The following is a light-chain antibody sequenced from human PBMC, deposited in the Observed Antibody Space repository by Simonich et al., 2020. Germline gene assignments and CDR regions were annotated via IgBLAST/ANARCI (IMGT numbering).Light chain of an antibody. J-gene: IGLJ3*02. CDR2: EVS. CDR1: SSDVGGYNY. Sequence: QSALTQPPSASGSPGQSVTISCTGTSSDVGGYNYVSRYQQHPGKAPKLMIYEVSTRPSGVPDRCSCSKSGNTASLTVSGLQAEDEADYYCSSYAGSNNWVFGGGTKLTVL. V-gene: IGLV2-8*01. CDR3: SSYAGSNNWV.